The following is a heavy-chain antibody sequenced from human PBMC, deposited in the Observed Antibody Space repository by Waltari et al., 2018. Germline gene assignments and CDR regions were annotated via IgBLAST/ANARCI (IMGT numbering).Heavy chain of an antibody. Sequence: QVQLVQSGAEVKKPGASVKVSCKVSGYTLTELSMHWVRQAPGNGLEWMGGFDPEDGETIYEQKFQGRVTMTEDTSTDTAYMELSSLRSEDTAVYYCATVPYCSGGSCSLGWYFDLWGRGTLVTVSS. CDR1: GYTLTELS. CDR3: ATVPYCSGGSCSLGWYFDL. V-gene: IGHV1-24*01. D-gene: IGHD2-15*01. J-gene: IGHJ2*01. CDR2: FDPEDGET.